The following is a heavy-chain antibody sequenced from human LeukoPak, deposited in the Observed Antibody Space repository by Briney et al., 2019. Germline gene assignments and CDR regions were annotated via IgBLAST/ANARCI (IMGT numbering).Heavy chain of an antibody. V-gene: IGHV5-10-1*01. D-gene: IGHD1-1*01. CDR1: GYSFTSYW. CDR3: ASPIHGTTGTTDY. CDR2: IDPSDSYT. Sequence: GESLKISCKGSGYSFTSYWISWVRQMPGKGLEWMGRIDPSDSYTNYSPSFQGHVTISADKSISTAYLQWSSLKASDTAMYYCASPIHGTTGTTDYWGQGTLDTVSS. J-gene: IGHJ4*02.